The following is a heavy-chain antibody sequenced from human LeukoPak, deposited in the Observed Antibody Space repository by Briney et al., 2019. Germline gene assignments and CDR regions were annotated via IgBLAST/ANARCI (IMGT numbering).Heavy chain of an antibody. CDR2: ISGSGGST. J-gene: IGHJ4*02. V-gene: IGHV3-23*01. CDR3: AKSSYYDASGYYREFYFDS. D-gene: IGHD3-22*01. CDR1: GFSFSHYA. Sequence: PGGSLRLSCVSSGFSFSHYAMSWVRQAPGKGLEWVSSISGSGGSTHYVDSVKGRFTISRDKTKNTLYLQMNSLRAEDTAVYYCAKSSYYDASGYYREFYFDSWGQGTLVTVSS.